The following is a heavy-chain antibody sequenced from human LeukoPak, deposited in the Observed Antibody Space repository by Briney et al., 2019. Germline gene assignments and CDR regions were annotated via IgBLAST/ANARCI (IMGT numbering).Heavy chain of an antibody. CDR2: IYYSGST. D-gene: IGHD2-15*01. CDR1: GGSISSYS. V-gene: IGHV4-59*01. J-gene: IGHJ4*02. CDR3: ATHPPKVCTGGSCTDY. Sequence: SETLSLTCTVSGGSISSYSWSWIRQPPGKGLEWIGYIYYSGSTNYDPSLKSRVTISVDMSKNQFSLKLSSVTAADTAVYYCATHPPKVCTGGSCTDYWGQGTLVTLSS.